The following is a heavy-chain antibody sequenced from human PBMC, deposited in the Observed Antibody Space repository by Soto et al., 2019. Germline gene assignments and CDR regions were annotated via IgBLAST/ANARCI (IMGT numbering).Heavy chain of an antibody. CDR2: ISSSSSYI. V-gene: IGHV3-21*01. Sequence: EVQLVESGGGLVKPGGSLRLSCAASGFTFSSYSMNWVRQAPGKGLEWVSSISSSSSYIYYADSVKGRFTISRDNAKNSLYLQMNSLRAEATAVYYCARGHGLPGVVVVVAATPSDYWGQGTLVTVSS. CDR1: GFTFSSYS. D-gene: IGHD2-15*01. J-gene: IGHJ4*02. CDR3: ARGHGLPGVVVVVAATPSDY.